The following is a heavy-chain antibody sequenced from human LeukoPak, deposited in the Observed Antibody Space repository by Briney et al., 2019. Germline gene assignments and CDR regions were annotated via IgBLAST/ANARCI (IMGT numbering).Heavy chain of an antibody. Sequence: GGSLRLSCAASGFTFSNYGMHWVRQAPGKGLEWVAVIWYDGSNKYYADSVRGRFTISRDNSKNTLYPQMNSLRAEDTAVYFCARDGFPGAVTQNEGWWFSDLWGRGTLVTVSS. V-gene: IGHV3-33*01. CDR1: GFTFSNYG. J-gene: IGHJ2*01. CDR3: ARDGFPGAVTQNEGWWFSDL. CDR2: IWYDGSNK. D-gene: IGHD4-17*01.